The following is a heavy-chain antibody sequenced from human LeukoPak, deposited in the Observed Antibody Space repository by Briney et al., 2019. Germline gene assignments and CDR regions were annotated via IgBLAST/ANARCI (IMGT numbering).Heavy chain of an antibody. CDR3: TRSSGWWSLDY. Sequence: PSETLSLTCTVSGDSISSSNWWNWVRLPPGKGLDWIGEISHTGSTKYSPSLKDRVTISKDNSKNQFSLKLSSVTAADTATYYCTRSSGWWSLDYWGQGALVTVSS. V-gene: IGHV4-4*02. J-gene: IGHJ4*02. CDR1: GDSISSSNW. CDR2: ISHTGST. D-gene: IGHD6-19*01.